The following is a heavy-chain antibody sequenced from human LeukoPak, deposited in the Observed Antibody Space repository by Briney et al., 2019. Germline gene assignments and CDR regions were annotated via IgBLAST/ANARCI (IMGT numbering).Heavy chain of an antibody. J-gene: IGHJ3*02. CDR1: GGSISSGSYY. CDR3: ARGLLRRITIFGVVIENDAFDI. Sequence: SETLSLTCTVSGGSISSGSYYWSWIRQPAGKGLEWIGRIYTSGSTNYNPSLKSRVTISVDTSKNQFSLKLSSVTAADTAVYYCARGLLRRITIFGVVIENDAFDIWGQGTMVTVSS. D-gene: IGHD3-3*01. V-gene: IGHV4-61*02. CDR2: IYTSGST.